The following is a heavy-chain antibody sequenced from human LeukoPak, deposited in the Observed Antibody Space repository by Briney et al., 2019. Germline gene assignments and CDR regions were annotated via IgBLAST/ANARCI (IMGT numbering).Heavy chain of an antibody. CDR1: GDSVSSNSAA. J-gene: IGHJ3*02. CDR2: TYYRSKWYN. D-gene: IGHD3-10*01. CDR3: ARVIDGSGSYHSAEAFDI. V-gene: IGHV6-1*01. Sequence: PSQTLSLTCAISGDSVSSNSAAWNWIRQSPSRGLEWLGRTYYRSKWYNDYAVSVKSRITINPDTSKNQFSLQLNSVTPEDTAVYYCARVIDGSGSYHSAEAFDIWGQGAMVTVSS.